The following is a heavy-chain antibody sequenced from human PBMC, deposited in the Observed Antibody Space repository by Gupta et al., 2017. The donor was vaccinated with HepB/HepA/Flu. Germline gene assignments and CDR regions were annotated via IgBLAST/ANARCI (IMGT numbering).Heavy chain of an antibody. CDR1: GFSFDEFA. J-gene: IGHJ5*02. D-gene: IGHD3-10*01. CDR2: INWNSDTV. Sequence: EMKLVDSGGGLVKPGTALRLSCVASGFSFDEFALHWFRRRPGKGLEWVAGINWNSDTVAYTHSVASRFTISRDTAKNALHLRRTSLRPEDTALYHCVKEGGRFGALCPVRWFDPWGQGSLVTVSS. CDR3: VKEGGRFGALCPVRWFDP. V-gene: IGHV3-9*01.